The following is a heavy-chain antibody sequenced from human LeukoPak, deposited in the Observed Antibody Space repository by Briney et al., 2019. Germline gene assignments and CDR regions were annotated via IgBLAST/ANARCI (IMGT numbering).Heavy chain of an antibody. Sequence: PGGSLRLSCAASGFTFSSYAMSWVRQAPGKGLEWVSAISGSGGSTYYADSVKGRFTISRDSSKNTLYLQMNSLRAEDTAVYYCARGPGIAVAPHFDYWGQGTLVTVSS. CDR3: ARGPGIAVAPHFDY. CDR1: GFTFSSYA. CDR2: ISGSGGST. J-gene: IGHJ4*02. V-gene: IGHV3-23*01. D-gene: IGHD6-19*01.